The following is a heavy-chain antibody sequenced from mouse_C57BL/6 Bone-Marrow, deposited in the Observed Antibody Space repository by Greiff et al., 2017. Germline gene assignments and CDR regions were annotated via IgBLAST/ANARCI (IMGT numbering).Heavy chain of an antibody. CDR3: AEREGRVGNYVWFAY. J-gene: IGHJ3*01. CDR1: GFSINSDCY. V-gene: IGHV3-3*01. D-gene: IGHD2-1*01. Sequence: EVKLQESGPSLVRPSQTLSLTCTVTGFSINSDCYWIWIRQFPGNKLEYIGYTFYSGITYYNPSLESRTYITRDTSKNQFSLKLSSVTTEDTATYYCAEREGRVGNYVWFAYWGQGTLVTVSA. CDR2: TFYSGIT.